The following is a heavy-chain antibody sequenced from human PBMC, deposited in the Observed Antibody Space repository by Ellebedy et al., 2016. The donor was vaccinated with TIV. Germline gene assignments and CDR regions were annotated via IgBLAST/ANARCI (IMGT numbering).Heavy chain of an antibody. CDR3: ARGDNYYYDSSGYYYSH. D-gene: IGHD3-22*01. CDR1: GYTFTRYY. J-gene: IGHJ4*02. V-gene: IGHV1-46*01. Sequence: ASVKVSCKVSGYTFTRYYLYWVRQAPGQGLDWMGIINPTSGDSNYAQKFQGRVTMTRDTSTSTVYMELSSLRSEDTAVYYYARGDNYYYDSSGYYYSHWGQGTLVTVSS. CDR2: INPTSGDS.